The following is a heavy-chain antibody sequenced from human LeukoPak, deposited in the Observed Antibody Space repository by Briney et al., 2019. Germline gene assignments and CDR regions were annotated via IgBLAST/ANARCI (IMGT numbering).Heavy chain of an antibody. V-gene: IGHV3-30*18. Sequence: GGSLRLSCAASGLTFSSYGMHWVRQAPGKGLEWGAVISYDGSNKNYADSVKGRFTISRDNSKNTLYLQMNSLRAEDRAVYYCAKDHRYSSGWAPCVPFDYWGQGTLVTVSS. CDR1: GLTFSSYG. CDR2: ISYDGSNK. J-gene: IGHJ4*02. D-gene: IGHD6-19*01. CDR3: AKDHRYSSGWAPCVPFDY.